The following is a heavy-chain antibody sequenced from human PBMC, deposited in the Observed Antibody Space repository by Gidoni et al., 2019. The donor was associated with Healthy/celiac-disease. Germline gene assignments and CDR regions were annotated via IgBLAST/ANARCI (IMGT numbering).Heavy chain of an antibody. V-gene: IGHV5-10-1*03. Sequence: EVQLVQSGAEVKKPGESLRISCKGSGYSFTSYWISWVRQMPGKGLEWMGRIDPSDSYTNYRPSFQGHVTISADKSISTAYLQWSSLKASDTAMYYCARSTYYDSSGSEGGMDVWGQGTTVTVSS. CDR1: GYSFTSYW. CDR3: ARSTYYDSSGSEGGMDV. CDR2: IDPSDSYT. D-gene: IGHD3-22*01. J-gene: IGHJ6*02.